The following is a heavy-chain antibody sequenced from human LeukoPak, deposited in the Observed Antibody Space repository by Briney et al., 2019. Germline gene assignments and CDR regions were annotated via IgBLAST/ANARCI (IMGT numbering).Heavy chain of an antibody. CDR1: GFTFSSYG. V-gene: IGHV3-30*03. Sequence: GGSLRLSCAASGFTFSSYGMHWVRQAPGKGLEWVAVISYDGSNKYYADSVKGRFTISRDNSKNTLYLQMNSLRAEDTAVYYCARGGEMATIPRAFDYWGQGTLVTVSS. J-gene: IGHJ4*02. CDR2: ISYDGSNK. D-gene: IGHD5-24*01. CDR3: ARGGEMATIPRAFDY.